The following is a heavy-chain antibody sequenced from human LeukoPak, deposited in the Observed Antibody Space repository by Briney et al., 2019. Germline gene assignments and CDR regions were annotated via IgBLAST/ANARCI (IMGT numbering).Heavy chain of an antibody. V-gene: IGHV4-4*02. CDR2: IYHSGST. J-gene: IGHJ6*03. Sequence: PSETLSLACAVSGGSISSSNWWSWVRQPPGKGLEWIGEIYHSGSTNYNPSLKSRVTISVDTSKNQFSLKLSSVTAADTAVYYCASMPKYYYYYMDVWGKGTTVTVSS. D-gene: IGHD2-2*01. CDR1: GGSISSSNW. CDR3: ASMPKYYYYYMDV.